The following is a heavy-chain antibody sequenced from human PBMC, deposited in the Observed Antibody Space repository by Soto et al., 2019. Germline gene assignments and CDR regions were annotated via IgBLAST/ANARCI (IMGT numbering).Heavy chain of an antibody. D-gene: IGHD2-2*01. J-gene: IGHJ5*02. CDR1: GDSISGGASF. CDR3: AKLSCTSSTCYFPGWFDP. V-gene: IGHV4-31*01. CDR2: VYXXXXX. Sequence: TLSLTCTVSGDSISGGASFWSWIRQPPGKGLEWIANVYXXXXXXXXXXXXXXXTISVDTTKNQFSLQLKSMTAADTAVYYCAKLSCTSSTCYFPGWFDPWGQGTLVTVSS.